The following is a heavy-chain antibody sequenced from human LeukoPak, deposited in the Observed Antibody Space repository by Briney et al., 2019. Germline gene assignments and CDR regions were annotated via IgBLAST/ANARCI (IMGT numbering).Heavy chain of an antibody. CDR3: ARHIPYNWNSYYGMDV. CDR2: IYYSGST. J-gene: IGHJ6*02. D-gene: IGHD1-20*01. CDR1: GGSISSYY. V-gene: IGHV4-59*08. Sequence: SETLSLTCTVSGGSISSYYWSWIRQPPGKGLEWIGYIYYSGSTNYNPSLKSRVTISVDTSKNQFSLKLSSVTAADTAVYHCARHIPYNWNSYYGMDVWGQGTTVTVSS.